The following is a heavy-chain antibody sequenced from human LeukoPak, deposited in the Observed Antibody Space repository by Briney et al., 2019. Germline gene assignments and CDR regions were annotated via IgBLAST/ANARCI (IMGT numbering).Heavy chain of an antibody. CDR2: IYYSGST. Sequence: PSETLPLTCTVSGGSISSSSYYWGWIRQPPGKGLEWIGSIYYSGSTYYNPSLKSRVTISVDTSKNQFSLKLSSVTAADTAVYYCARVLMATYYYDSSPHWGQGTLVTVSS. J-gene: IGHJ4*02. V-gene: IGHV4-39*01. CDR3: ARVLMATYYYDSSPH. CDR1: GGSISSSSYY. D-gene: IGHD3-22*01.